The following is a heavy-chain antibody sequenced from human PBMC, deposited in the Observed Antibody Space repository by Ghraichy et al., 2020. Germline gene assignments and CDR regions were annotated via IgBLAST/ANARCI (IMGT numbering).Heavy chain of an antibody. D-gene: IGHD2-2*02. J-gene: IGHJ4*02. Sequence: GGSLRLSCAASGFTFDDYAMHWVRQAPGKGLEWVSGISWNSGSIGYADSVKGRFTISRDNAKNSLYLQMNSLRAEDTALYYCAKDRRWEGYCSSTSCYTFDYWGQGTLVTVSS. CDR2: ISWNSGSI. V-gene: IGHV3-9*01. CDR3: AKDRRWEGYCSSTSCYTFDY. CDR1: GFTFDDYA.